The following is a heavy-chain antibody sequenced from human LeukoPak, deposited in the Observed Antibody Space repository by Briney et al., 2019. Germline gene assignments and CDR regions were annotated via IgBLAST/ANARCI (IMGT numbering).Heavy chain of an antibody. CDR2: ISVYNRNT. J-gene: IGHJ4*02. Sequence: ASVKVSCKASGYTFTSYGISWVRQAPGQGLEWMGWISVYNRNTNYAQKLQGRVTMTTDTSTSTAYMELRSLRSDDTAVYYCSRVSAYCGGDCHSSYWGQGTLVTVSS. CDR1: GYTFTSYG. V-gene: IGHV1-18*04. CDR3: SRVSAYCGGDCHSSY. D-gene: IGHD2-21*02.